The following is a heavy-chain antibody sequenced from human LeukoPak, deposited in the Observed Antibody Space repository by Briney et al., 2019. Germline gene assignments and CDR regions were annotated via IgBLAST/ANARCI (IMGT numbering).Heavy chain of an antibody. CDR2: IYYTGDT. CDR1: GGSISTYY. CDR3: ARHQRGFCDGGDCPYYFDH. V-gene: IGHV4-59*08. J-gene: IGHJ4*02. Sequence: SETLSLTCTVSGGSISTYYWSWVRQPPGKGLEWIGYIYYTGDTRSNPSLKSRVTLLVDTSKNQFSLWLTSVTAADTAVYYCARHQRGFCDGGDCPYYFDHWGQGTLVTVSS. D-gene: IGHD2-21*02.